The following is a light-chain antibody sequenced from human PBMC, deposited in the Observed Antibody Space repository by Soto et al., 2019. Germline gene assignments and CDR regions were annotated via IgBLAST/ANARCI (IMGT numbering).Light chain of an antibody. J-gene: IGLJ1*01. CDR1: SSNIGSNT. CDR3: AAWDDSLNGQV. CDR2: SNN. V-gene: IGLV1-44*01. Sequence: QSVLTQPPSASGTPGQRVTIFCSGGSSNIGSNTVNWYQQLPGTAPKLLIYSNNQRPSGVPDRFSGSKSGTSASLAISGLQSEDEADYYCAAWDDSLNGQVFGTGTKVTVL.